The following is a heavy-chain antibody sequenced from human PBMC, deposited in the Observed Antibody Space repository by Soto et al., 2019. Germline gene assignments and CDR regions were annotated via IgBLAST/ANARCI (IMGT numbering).Heavy chain of an antibody. V-gene: IGHV3-23*01. D-gene: IGHD2-2*02. J-gene: IGHJ4*02. Sequence: GGSLRLSCAAFGFDFSKYAMTWVRQAPGKGLQWVSSITSNGDSTYYADSVKGRFTTSRDNSKNTLYLQMNSLRADDTAVFYCAKDSPPYTTSPFYFDSWGQGTLVTVSS. CDR1: GFDFSKYA. CDR3: AKDSPPYTTSPFYFDS. CDR2: ITSNGDST.